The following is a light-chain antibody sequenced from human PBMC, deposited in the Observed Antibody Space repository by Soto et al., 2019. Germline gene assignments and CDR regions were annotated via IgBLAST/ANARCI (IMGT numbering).Light chain of an antibody. J-gene: IGKJ5*01. V-gene: IGKV3-20*01. CDR1: QSISSN. Sequence: EILMTQSPSTLSVSPGERATLSCRASQSISSNLAWYQQKPGQAPRLLMSGTSNRATGTPDRFSGSGSGTDFTLTISRLEPEDFAVYYCQQYGSHPITFGQGTRLEIK. CDR2: GTS. CDR3: QQYGSHPIT.